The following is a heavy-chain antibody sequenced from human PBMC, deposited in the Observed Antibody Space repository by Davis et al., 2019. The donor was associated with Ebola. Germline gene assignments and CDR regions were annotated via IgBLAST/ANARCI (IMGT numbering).Heavy chain of an antibody. D-gene: IGHD4-23*01. CDR1: GGSISSSSYY. Sequence: SETLSLTCTVSGGSISSSSYYWGWIRQPPGKGLEWIGSIYYSGRTYYNPSLKSRVTISVDTSKNQFSLKLSSVTAADTAVYYCARYGGTFDYWGQGTLVTVSS. J-gene: IGHJ4*02. CDR3: ARYGGTFDY. CDR2: IYYSGRT. V-gene: IGHV4-39*01.